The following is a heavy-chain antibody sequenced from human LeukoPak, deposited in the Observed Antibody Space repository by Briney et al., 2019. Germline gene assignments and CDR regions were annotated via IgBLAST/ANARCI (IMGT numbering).Heavy chain of an antibody. D-gene: IGHD3-22*01. CDR2: IIPIFGTA. J-gene: IGHJ3*02. CDR3: ARVSTMIVSTGAFDI. Sequence: ASVKVSCKASGGTFSSYAISWVRQAPGQGLEWMGGIIPIFGTANYAQKFQGRVTITADESTSTAYKELSSLRSEDTAVYYCARVSTMIVSTGAFDIWGQGTMVTVSS. V-gene: IGHV1-69*13. CDR1: GGTFSSYA.